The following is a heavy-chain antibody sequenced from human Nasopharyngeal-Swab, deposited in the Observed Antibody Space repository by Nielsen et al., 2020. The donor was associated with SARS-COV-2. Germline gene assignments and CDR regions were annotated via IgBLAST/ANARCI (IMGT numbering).Heavy chain of an antibody. CDR3: ARDSWGRGVYYYYGMDV. CDR1: GGSFSGYY. J-gene: IGHJ6*02. D-gene: IGHD7-27*01. V-gene: IGHV4-34*01. Sequence: GSLRLSCAVYGGSFSGYYWSWIRQPPGKGLEWIGEINHSGSTNYNPSLKSRVTISVDTSKNQFSLKLSSVTAADTAVYYCARDSWGRGVYYYYGMDVWGQGTTVTVSS. CDR2: INHSGST.